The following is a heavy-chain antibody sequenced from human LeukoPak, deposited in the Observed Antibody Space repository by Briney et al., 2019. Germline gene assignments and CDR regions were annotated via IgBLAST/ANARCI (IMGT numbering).Heavy chain of an antibody. CDR1: GFTVRSYW. J-gene: IGHJ4*02. Sequence: GGSLRLSCAVSGFTVRSYWMSWVRQAPGKGLVWVSRISSDGTIITYADSVKGRFTISRDNAKNTLYLQMNSLRAEDTAVYYCARDGYSSSFYFDYWGQGTLVTVSS. CDR2: ISSDGTII. CDR3: ARDGYSSSFYFDY. D-gene: IGHD6-6*01. V-gene: IGHV3-74*01.